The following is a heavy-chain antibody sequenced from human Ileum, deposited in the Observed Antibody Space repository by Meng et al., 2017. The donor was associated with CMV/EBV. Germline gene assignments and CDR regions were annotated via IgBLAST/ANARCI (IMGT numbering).Heavy chain of an antibody. V-gene: IGHV1-2*02. CDR3: ARASLTVFGGLFDY. D-gene: IGHD3-3*01. Sequence: ASVKVSCKASGYTFTGYFIHWVRQAPGQGLEWMGWINTNNGGTDYAQKFQGRVTMTRDTSISTAYIELRGLTSDDTAVYHCARASLTVFGGLFDYWGQGTLVTVSS. J-gene: IGHJ4*02. CDR2: INTNNGGT. CDR1: GYTFTGYF.